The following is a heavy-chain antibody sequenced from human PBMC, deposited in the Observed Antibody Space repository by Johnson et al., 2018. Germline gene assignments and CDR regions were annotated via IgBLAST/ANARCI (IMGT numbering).Heavy chain of an antibody. V-gene: IGHV3-9*01. CDR2: ISWNSGSI. D-gene: IGHD6-6*01. Sequence: VQLVQSGGGLVQPGRSLRLSCAASGFTFDDYAMHWVRQAPGKGLEWVSGISWNSGSIGYADSVKGRFTISRDNAKNSLYLQMNSLRAEDTALYYCAKDLLGTEALDHYSSSSTGRAGYYGMDVWGQGTTVTVSS. CDR1: GFTFDDYA. CDR3: AKDLLGTEALDHYSSSSTGRAGYYGMDV. J-gene: IGHJ6*02.